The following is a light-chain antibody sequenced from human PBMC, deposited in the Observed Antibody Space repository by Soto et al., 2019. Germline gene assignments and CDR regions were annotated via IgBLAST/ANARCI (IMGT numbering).Light chain of an antibody. CDR2: ANS. CDR1: SSNIGAGYD. CDR3: QSYDSSLSGGV. Sequence: QLVLTQPPSVSGAPGQRVTISCTGSSSNIGAGYDVHWYQQLPGTAPKLLIYANSNRPSGVPDRFSGSKSGTSASLAITGLQAEDEADYYCQSYDSSLSGGVFGGGTQLTVL. V-gene: IGLV1-40*01. J-gene: IGLJ3*02.